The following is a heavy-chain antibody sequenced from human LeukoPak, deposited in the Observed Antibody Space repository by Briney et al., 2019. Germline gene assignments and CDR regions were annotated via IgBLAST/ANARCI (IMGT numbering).Heavy chain of an antibody. J-gene: IGHJ4*02. V-gene: IGHV1-69*05. Sequence: VASVKVSCKASGGTFGSYAISWVRQAPGQGLGWMGGIIPIFGTANYAQKFQGRVTITTDESTSTAYMELSSLRSEDTAVYYCASSDPNIVVVPAARDYYFDYWGQGTLVTVSS. CDR3: ASSDPNIVVVPAARDYYFDY. D-gene: IGHD2-2*01. CDR2: IIPIFGTA. CDR1: GGTFGSYA.